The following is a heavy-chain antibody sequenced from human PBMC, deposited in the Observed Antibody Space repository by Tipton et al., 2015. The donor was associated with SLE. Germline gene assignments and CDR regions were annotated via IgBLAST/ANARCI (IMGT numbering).Heavy chain of an antibody. CDR2: IHHSGSI. CDR3: ARSRIGLGYNYDMDV. V-gene: IGHV4-59*08. Sequence: TLSLTCTISGGSISTYHWSWLRQSPGKGLEWIGYIHHSGSINYNPSLRSQVTMSMDTSQNQFSLKLSSVTAADTAVYYCARSRIGLGYNYDMDVWGKGTTVTVSS. CDR1: GGSISTYH. J-gene: IGHJ6*03. D-gene: IGHD1-1*01.